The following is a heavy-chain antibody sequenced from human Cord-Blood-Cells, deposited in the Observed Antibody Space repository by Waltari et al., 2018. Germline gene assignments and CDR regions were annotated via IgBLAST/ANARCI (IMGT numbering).Heavy chain of an antibody. CDR1: GDSVSRDTAD. D-gene: IGHD3-3*01. CDR3: ARDSYYDFWSGYYLDP. CDR2: TYYRSKWYN. J-gene: IGHJ5*02. V-gene: IGHV6-1*01. Sequence: QVLLQQSALGLVKPSQTLSLTCAISGDSVSRDTADWDQIRQSTSRGLEWLGRTYYRSKWYNDYSVSAKSRITINPDTSKNQFSLQLNSVTPEDTAVYYCARDSYYDFWSGYYLDPWGQGTLVTVSS.